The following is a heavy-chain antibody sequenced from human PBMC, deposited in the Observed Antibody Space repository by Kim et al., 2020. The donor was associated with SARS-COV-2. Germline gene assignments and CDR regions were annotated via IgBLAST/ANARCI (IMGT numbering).Heavy chain of an antibody. V-gene: IGHV3-23*01. CDR1: GFTFSSYA. CDR3: AKDPPSVRYCDWLLNDDAFDI. Sequence: GGSLRLSCAASGFTFSSYAMSWVRQAPGKGLEWVSAVSGSGGSTYYADSVKGRFTISRDNSKNTLYLQMNSLRAEDTAVYYCAKDPPSVRYCDWLLNDDAFDIWGQGTMVTVSS. J-gene: IGHJ3*02. D-gene: IGHD3-9*01. CDR2: VSGSGGST.